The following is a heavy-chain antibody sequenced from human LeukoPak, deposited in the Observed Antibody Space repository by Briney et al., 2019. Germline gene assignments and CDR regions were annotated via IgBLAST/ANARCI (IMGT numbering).Heavy chain of an antibody. CDR1: GFTFSSYG. J-gene: IGHJ3*02. D-gene: IGHD3-10*01. V-gene: IGHV3-30*18. CDR3: AKGDLLWSGDAFDI. Sequence: GGSLRLSCAASGFTFSSYGMHWVRQAPGKGLEWVAVISYDGSNKYYADSVKGRFTISRDNSKNTLYLQMNSLRAEDTAVYYCAKGDLLWSGDAFDIWGQGTMVTVSS. CDR2: ISYDGSNK.